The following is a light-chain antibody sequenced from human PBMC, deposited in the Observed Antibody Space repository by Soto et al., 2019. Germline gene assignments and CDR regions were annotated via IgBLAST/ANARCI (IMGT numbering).Light chain of an antibody. CDR3: QQGNSVGDT. Sequence: DIQVTQSPASLSASVGDTVIIICRTSQSIGTSVNWYQHKPGKAPNLLIYGASTLQSGVPSRFSGSGSGTEFALTINSLQPEDFAIYYCQQGNSVGDTFGPGTKVDIK. CDR1: QSIGTS. J-gene: IGKJ3*01. V-gene: IGKV1-39*01. CDR2: GAS.